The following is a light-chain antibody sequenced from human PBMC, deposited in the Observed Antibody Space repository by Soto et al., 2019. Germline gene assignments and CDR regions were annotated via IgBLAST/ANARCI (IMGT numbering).Light chain of an antibody. CDR3: HQYGGSPQT. Sequence: EIAWTQSPGTLSLSPGERATLSCRASQSVSNYLAWYQRKPGQDPRLLIYGASSRATGIPDRFSGSGSGTDFILTISRLEPEDFAVYYCHQYGGSPQTFGQGTKVVIK. V-gene: IGKV3-20*01. CDR2: GAS. J-gene: IGKJ1*01. CDR1: QSVSNY.